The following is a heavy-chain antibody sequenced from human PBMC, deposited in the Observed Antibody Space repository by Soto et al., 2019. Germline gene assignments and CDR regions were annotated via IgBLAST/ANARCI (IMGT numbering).Heavy chain of an antibody. D-gene: IGHD3-3*01. Sequence: PSETLSLTCAVYGGSFSGYYWSWIRQPPGKGLEWIGEINHSGSTNYNPSLKSRVTISVDTSKKQFPLKLSSVTAADTAVYYCARGQKITIFGGVIIPATSRGWFDPWGQGTLVTVSS. V-gene: IGHV4-34*01. CDR1: GGSFSGYY. J-gene: IGHJ5*02. CDR3: ARGQKITIFGGVIIPATSRGWFDP. CDR2: INHSGST.